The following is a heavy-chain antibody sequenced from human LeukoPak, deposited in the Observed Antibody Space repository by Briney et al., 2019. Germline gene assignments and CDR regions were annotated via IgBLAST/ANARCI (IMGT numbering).Heavy chain of an antibody. V-gene: IGHV1-69*05. CDR2: IIPIFGTA. J-gene: IGHJ4*02. CDR3: ARGHGDHEVYFDY. D-gene: IGHD4-17*01. CDR1: GGTFSSCA. Sequence: SVKVSCKASGGTFSSCAISWVRQAPGQGLEWMGRIIPIFGTANYAQKFQGRVTITTDESTSTAYMELSSLRSEDTAVYYCARGHGDHEVYFDYWGQGTLVTVSS.